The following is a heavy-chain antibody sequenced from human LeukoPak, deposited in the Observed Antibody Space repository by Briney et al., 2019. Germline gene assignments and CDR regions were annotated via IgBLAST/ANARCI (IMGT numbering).Heavy chain of an antibody. Sequence: GGSLRLSCAASGFTFSSYGMHWVRQAPGKELEWVAFIRYDGSNKYYADSVKGRFTISRDNSKNTLYLQMNSLRAEDTAVYYCGRDPQGYCSGGSCYRYYYMDVWGKGTTVTVSS. CDR1: GFTFSSYG. D-gene: IGHD2-15*01. V-gene: IGHV3-30*02. CDR3: GRDPQGYCSGGSCYRYYYMDV. CDR2: IRYDGSNK. J-gene: IGHJ6*03.